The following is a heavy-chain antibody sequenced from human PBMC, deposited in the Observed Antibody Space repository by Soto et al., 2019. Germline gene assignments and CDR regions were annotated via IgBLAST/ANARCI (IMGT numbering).Heavy chain of an antibody. CDR1: GYTFTGYY. CDR2: INPNSGGT. J-gene: IGHJ5*02. CDR3: AREVIVSEGVVANWLDP. Sequence: QVQLVQSGAEVKKPGASVKVSCKASGYTFTGYYMHWVRQAPGQGLEWMGWINPNSGGTNYAQKFQGRVTMTRDTSISTAYMELSRLRSDDTAVYYCAREVIVSEGVVANWLDPRGQGTLVTVSS. V-gene: IGHV1-2*02. D-gene: IGHD3-3*01.